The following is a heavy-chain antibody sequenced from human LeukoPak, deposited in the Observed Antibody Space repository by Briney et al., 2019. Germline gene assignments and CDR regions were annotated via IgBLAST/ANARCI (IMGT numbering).Heavy chain of an antibody. CDR2: ISGSGGST. V-gene: IGHV3-23*01. D-gene: IGHD2-8*01. CDR1: GFTFSSYA. J-gene: IGHJ4*02. CDR3: AKDRSCTNGVCHGDFDY. Sequence: GGSLRLSCAASGFTFSSYAMRWARQAPGKGLEWVSAISGSGGSTYYADSVKGRFTISRDNSKNTLYLQMNSLRAEDTAVYYCAKDRSCTNGVCHGDFDYWGQGTRVSVSS.